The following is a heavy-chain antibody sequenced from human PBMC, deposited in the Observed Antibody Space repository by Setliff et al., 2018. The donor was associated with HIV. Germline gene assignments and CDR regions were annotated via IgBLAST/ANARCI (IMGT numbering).Heavy chain of an antibody. V-gene: IGHV4-4*07. Sequence: SETLSLTCTVSGGSISSYYWSWIRQPAGKGLEWIGCIYTSGSTNYNPSLKSRVTMSVDTSKNQFSLKLSPVTAADTAVYYCARDGFWSGYIDYWGQGTLVTVSS. CDR1: GGSISSYY. D-gene: IGHD3-3*01. CDR3: ARDGFWSGYIDY. J-gene: IGHJ4*02. CDR2: IYTSGST.